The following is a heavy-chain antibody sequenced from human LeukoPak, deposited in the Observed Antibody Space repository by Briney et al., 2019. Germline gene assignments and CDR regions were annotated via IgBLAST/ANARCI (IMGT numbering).Heavy chain of an antibody. J-gene: IGHJ4*02. Sequence: SETLSLTCAVYGGSFSGYYWSWIRQPPGKGLEWIGEINHSGSTNYNPSLKSRVTISVDTSKNQFSLKLSSVTAADTAVYYCARGLTVAGTSDYFADWGQGTLVTVSS. CDR1: GGSFSGYY. CDR3: ARGLTVAGTSDYFAD. CDR2: INHSGST. V-gene: IGHV4-34*01. D-gene: IGHD6-19*01.